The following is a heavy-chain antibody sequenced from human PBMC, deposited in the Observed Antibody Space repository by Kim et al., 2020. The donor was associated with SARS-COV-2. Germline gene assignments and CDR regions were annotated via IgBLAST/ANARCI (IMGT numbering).Heavy chain of an antibody. V-gene: IGHV3-7*05. CDR1: GFTFSTYW. CDR3: VRPPARQFDL. CDR2: INQDGSGK. J-gene: IGHJ2*01. Sequence: GGSLRLSCAASGFTFSTYWMTWVRRVPGKGLEWVANINQDGSGKQYVDSVKGRFTVSRDNAKNSLYLQLDSLRVEDTAIYYCVRPPARQFDLWGRGTLVTVSS. D-gene: IGHD6-25*01.